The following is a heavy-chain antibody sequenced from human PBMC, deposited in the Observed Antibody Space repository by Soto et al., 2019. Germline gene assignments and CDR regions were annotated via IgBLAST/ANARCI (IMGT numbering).Heavy chain of an antibody. V-gene: IGHV4-31*03. Sequence: SETLSLTCTVSGGSITTGGYYWSWIRQLPGKGLEWIGHRYYSESTYYNPSLKSRVSISLDTSKNQFSLKLSFVTAADTAMYYCARTKCSGGSCYSWTLDYWGQGTPVTVSS. D-gene: IGHD2-15*01. J-gene: IGHJ4*02. CDR1: GGSITTGGYY. CDR3: ARTKCSGGSCYSWTLDY. CDR2: RYYSEST.